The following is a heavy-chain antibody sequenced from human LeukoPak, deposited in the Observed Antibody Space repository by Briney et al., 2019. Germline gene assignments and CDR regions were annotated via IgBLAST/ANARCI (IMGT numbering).Heavy chain of an antibody. CDR2: IQSSGST. CDR3: ARGRGYGYGVDY. Sequence: PSETLSLTCDVSGDSISTGASYWSWIRQHPGKGLEFIGLIQSSGSTLYNPSLNTRVAISVDTSKNQFSLNLNSVTGADAAVYYCARGRGYGYGVDYWGQGTLVTVSS. D-gene: IGHD5-18*01. J-gene: IGHJ4*02. CDR1: GDSISTGASY. V-gene: IGHV4-31*11.